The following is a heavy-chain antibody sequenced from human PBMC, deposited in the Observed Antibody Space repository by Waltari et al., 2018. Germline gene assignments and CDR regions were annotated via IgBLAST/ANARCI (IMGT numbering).Heavy chain of an antibody. CDR3: ATPTTVNYYFDY. D-gene: IGHD4-17*01. CDR1: GFSFGSAY. V-gene: IGHV3-15*01. J-gene: IGHJ4*02. Sequence: EVQLVESGGGLVRPGGSLRLSCSASGFSFGSAYLCWVRQAPGKGLEWVGRIKRKIDGEATDYAAPVKGRFTISRDDSKNTLYLQMNSLKTEDTAVYYCATPTTVNYYFDYWGQGTLVTVSS. CDR2: IKRKIDGEAT.